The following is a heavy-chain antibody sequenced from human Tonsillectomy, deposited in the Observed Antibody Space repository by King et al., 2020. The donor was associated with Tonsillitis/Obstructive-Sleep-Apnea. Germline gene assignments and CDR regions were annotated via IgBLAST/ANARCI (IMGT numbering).Heavy chain of an antibody. CDR3: ATEVTVDAFDI. CDR2: IKSTTDGGTA. J-gene: IGHJ3*02. CDR1: GFTFSNAW. D-gene: IGHD2-21*02. V-gene: IGHV3-15*01. Sequence: VQLVESGGGLVKPGGSLRLSCAASGFTFSNAWMSWVRQAPGKGLEWGGRIKSTTDGGTADYAAPMKGRFTISRDDSKKTLLLQVNRLKTEDTAVYYSATEVTVDAFDIWGQGTMVTVSS.